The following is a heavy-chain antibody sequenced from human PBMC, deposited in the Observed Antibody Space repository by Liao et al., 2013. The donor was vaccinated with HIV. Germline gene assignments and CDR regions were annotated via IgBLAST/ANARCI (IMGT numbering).Heavy chain of an antibody. Sequence: QVQLQESGPGLVKPSETLSLTCSVSGGSITNYYWGWIRQPPGKGLEWLGHIYSGGSTTYNPSLKSRVTMSVDTSTKQFSLKLSSVTAADTAVYYCARGGGANSYYYYYIGRLGQRDHGHRLL. CDR3: ARGGGANSYYYYYIGR. D-gene: IGHD1-1*01. V-gene: IGHV4-59*01. CDR1: GGSITNYY. J-gene: IGHJ6*03. CDR2: IYSGGST.